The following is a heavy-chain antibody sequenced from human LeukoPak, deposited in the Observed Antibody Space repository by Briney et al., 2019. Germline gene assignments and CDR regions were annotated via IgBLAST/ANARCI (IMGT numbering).Heavy chain of an antibody. CDR3: ARQREMTTIFTALGY. V-gene: IGHV3-21*04. CDR2: ISSSSSYI. J-gene: IGHJ4*02. Sequence: GGSLRLSCAASGFTFSSYSMSWVRQAPGKGLEWVSSISSSSSYIYYADSVKGRFTISRDNAKNSLYLQMNSLRGEDTAVYFCARQREMTTIFTALGYWGQGTLVTVPS. D-gene: IGHD5-24*01. CDR1: GFTFSSYS.